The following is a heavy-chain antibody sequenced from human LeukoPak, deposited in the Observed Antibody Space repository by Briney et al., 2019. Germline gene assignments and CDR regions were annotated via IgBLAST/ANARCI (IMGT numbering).Heavy chain of an antibody. V-gene: IGHV3-74*01. D-gene: IGHD3-22*01. CDR3: AREMSSGYSYYFDY. CDR2: INSDATST. J-gene: IGHJ4*02. CDR1: GFMLSSTW. Sequence: GGSLRLSCAASGFMLSSTWMHWVRQAPGKGLVWVSRINSDATSTSYADSVRGRFTISRGDAKNTMYLQMNSLRDEDTAVYYCAREMSSGYSYYFDYWGQGTLVTVSS.